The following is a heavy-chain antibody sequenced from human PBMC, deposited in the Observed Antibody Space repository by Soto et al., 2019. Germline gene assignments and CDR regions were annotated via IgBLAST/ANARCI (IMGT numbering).Heavy chain of an antibody. D-gene: IGHD3-16*02. CDR1: GFTFSTYA. CDR2: ISGSGDRT. CDR3: AKASTYEYVWGSFRYYFDH. V-gene: IGHV3-23*01. J-gene: IGHJ4*02. Sequence: GGSLRLSCEASGFTFSTYAMSWVRQAPGKGLEWVSGISGSGDRTHYADSVKGRFSISRDNSQNTLHLQMNSLRAEDTAVYYCAKASTYEYVWGSFRYYFDHWGQGALVTVSS.